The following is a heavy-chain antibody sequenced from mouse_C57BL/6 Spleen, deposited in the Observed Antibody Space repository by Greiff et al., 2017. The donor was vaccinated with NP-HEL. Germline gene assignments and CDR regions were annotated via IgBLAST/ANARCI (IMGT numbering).Heavy chain of an antibody. CDR1: GYTFTSYG. J-gene: IGHJ4*01. Sequence: VKLLESGAELARPGASVKLSCKASGYTFTSYGISWVKQRTGQGLEWIGEIYPRSGNTYYNEKFKGKATLTADKSSSTAYMELRSLTSEDSAVYFCAPLLRYPLQAMDYWGQGTSVTVSS. D-gene: IGHD1-1*01. CDR2: IYPRSGNT. V-gene: IGHV1-81*01. CDR3: APLLRYPLQAMDY.